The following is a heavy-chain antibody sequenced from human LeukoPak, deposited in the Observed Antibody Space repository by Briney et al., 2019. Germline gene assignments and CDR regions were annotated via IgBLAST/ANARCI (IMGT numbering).Heavy chain of an antibody. Sequence: PSETLSLTCTVSGGSISSSSYYWGWIRQPPGKGLEWIGSIYYSGSTYYNPSLKSRVTISVDTSKNQFSLKLSSVTAADTAVYYCARDRITMVQYYYYYMDVWGKGTTVTVSS. CDR2: IYYSGST. V-gene: IGHV4-39*07. CDR3: ARDRITMVQYYYYYMDV. CDR1: GGSISSSSYY. J-gene: IGHJ6*03. D-gene: IGHD3-10*01.